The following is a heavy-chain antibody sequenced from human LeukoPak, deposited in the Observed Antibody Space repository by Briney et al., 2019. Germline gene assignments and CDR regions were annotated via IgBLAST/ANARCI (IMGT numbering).Heavy chain of an antibody. CDR2: IYHSGST. CDR1: GGSISSGGYS. J-gene: IGHJ4*02. V-gene: IGHV4-30-2*01. D-gene: IGHD6-13*01. Sequence: SETLSLTCAVSGGSISSGGYSWSWIRQPPGKGLEWIGYIYHSGSTYYNPSLKSRVTISVDRSKNQFSLKLSSVTAADTAVYYCARVGRGSWNYFDYWGQGTLVTVSS. CDR3: ARVGRGSWNYFDY.